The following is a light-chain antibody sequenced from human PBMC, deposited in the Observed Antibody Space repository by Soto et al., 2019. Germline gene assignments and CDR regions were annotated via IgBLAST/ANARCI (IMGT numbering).Light chain of an antibody. V-gene: IGLV2-23*02. CDR1: SSDVGSYNL. CDR2: EVS. CDR3: CSYAGSSTVV. J-gene: IGLJ2*01. Sequence: QSALTQPASVSGSPGQSITISCTGTSSDVGSYNLVSWYQQYPGKAPKVMIYEVSKRPSGVSNRFSGSKSGNTASLTISGLQAEDEADYYCCSYAGSSTVVFGGGTSSPS.